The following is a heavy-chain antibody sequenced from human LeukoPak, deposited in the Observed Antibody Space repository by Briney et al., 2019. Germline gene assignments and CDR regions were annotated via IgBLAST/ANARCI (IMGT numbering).Heavy chain of an antibody. V-gene: IGHV4-39*01. CDR3: ARHKLEGAAIAY. CDR1: GGSITSNSHY. J-gene: IGHJ4*02. Sequence: SETLSLTCTVSGGSITSNSHYWGWIRQPPGKGLEWIGSIYYSGTTYYNPSLKSRVTISVDTSKNQFSLRMRSVTAADTALYYCARHKLEGAAIAYWGQGTLVTVSS. CDR2: IYYSGTT. D-gene: IGHD2-2*02.